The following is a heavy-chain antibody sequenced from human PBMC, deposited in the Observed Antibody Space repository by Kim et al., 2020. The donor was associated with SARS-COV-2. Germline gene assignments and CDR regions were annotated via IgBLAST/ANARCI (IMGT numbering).Heavy chain of an antibody. V-gene: IGHV4-30-4*01. D-gene: IGHD2-15*01. Sequence: SGGTYSDPSLKSRVTLTVDTSKNQFSLKLSSVTAADTAVYYCGRELIVSWFDPWGQGTLVTVSS. CDR2: SGGT. CDR3: GRELIVSWFDP. J-gene: IGHJ5*02.